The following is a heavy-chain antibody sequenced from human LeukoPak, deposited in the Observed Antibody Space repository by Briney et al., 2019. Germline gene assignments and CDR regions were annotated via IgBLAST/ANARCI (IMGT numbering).Heavy chain of an antibody. D-gene: IGHD3-22*01. CDR3: AKNQYYYDSAADY. J-gene: IGHJ4*02. CDR1: GFTFSSYA. V-gene: IGHV3-23*01. Sequence: PGGSLRLTWAAAGFTFSSYAMGWARQAQGKGLEWVSAISGSGGSTYYADSVKGRFSISRDNSKNTLYLQMNSLRAEDTAVYYCAKNQYYYDSAADYWGQGTLVTVSS. CDR2: ISGSGGST.